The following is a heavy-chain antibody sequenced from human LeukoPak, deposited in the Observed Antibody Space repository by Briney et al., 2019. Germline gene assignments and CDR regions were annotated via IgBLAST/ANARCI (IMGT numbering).Heavy chain of an antibody. J-gene: IGHJ4*02. CDR3: VRGFRGGPFDY. D-gene: IGHD3-10*01. CDR2: INRNGGST. CDR1: EFTFSSYS. V-gene: IGHV3-20*04. Sequence: GGSLRLSCIASEFTFSSYSMIWVRQAPGKGLEWVSGINRNGGSTGYADSVKGRFTISRDNAKNSLYLQMNSLRAEDTALYYCVRGFRGGPFDYWGQGTLVTVSS.